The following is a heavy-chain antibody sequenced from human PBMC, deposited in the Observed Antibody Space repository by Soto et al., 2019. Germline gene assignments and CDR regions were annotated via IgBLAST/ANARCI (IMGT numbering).Heavy chain of an antibody. V-gene: IGHV4-59*01. D-gene: IGHD6-19*01. J-gene: IGHJ4*02. Sequence: PSETLSLTCTVPGGSISTYYWHWIRQPPGKGLEWIGYIYNNGSTNYIPSLKSRVTISLDRSKKQFSLTLNSVTSADTAVYYCARGLSSRGWYPLWYGGKGALVTVSS. CDR3: ARGLSSRGWYPLWY. CDR2: IYNNGST. CDR1: GGSISTYY.